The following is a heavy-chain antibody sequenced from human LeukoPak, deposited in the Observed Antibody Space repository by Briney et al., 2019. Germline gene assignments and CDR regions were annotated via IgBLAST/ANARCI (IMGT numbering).Heavy chain of an antibody. J-gene: IGHJ1*01. CDR2: INHSGST. D-gene: IGHD2-2*01. CDR3: ARGYCSSTSCYRRAGYFQH. Sequence: SETLSRTGALYAGAFTGYYWSWIRQLPGKGLEWIGEINHSGSTNYDPSLKSRVTISVDTSKNQFSLKLSSVTAADTAVYYCARGYCSSTSCYRRAGYFQHWGQGTLVTVSS. CDR1: AGAFTGYY. V-gene: IGHV4-34*01.